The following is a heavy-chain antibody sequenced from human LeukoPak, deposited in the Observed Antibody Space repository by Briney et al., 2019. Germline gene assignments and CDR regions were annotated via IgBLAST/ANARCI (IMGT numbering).Heavy chain of an antibody. Sequence: PGGTLRLSCAASGFTFSSYGMSWVRQAPGKGLEWASAISGSGGSTYYADSVKSRFTISRDNSKNTLYLQMNSLRAEDTAVYYCAKDGHYDSSGYYDYWGQGTLVTVSS. CDR2: ISGSGGST. J-gene: IGHJ4*02. CDR3: AKDGHYDSSGYYDY. V-gene: IGHV3-23*01. CDR1: GFTFSSYG. D-gene: IGHD3-22*01.